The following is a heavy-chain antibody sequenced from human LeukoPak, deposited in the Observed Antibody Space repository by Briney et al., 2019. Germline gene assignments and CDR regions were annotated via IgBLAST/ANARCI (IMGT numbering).Heavy chain of an antibody. CDR1: GYTFTVYY. CDR3: ARARLMITFGGVSPFDY. D-gene: IGHD3-16*01. V-gene: IGHV1-2*02. CDR2: INPNSGGT. Sequence: GASVKVSCKASGYTFTVYYMHWVRQAPGQGREGMGWINPNSGGTNYTQKFQGRVTITRDTSISTAYMELSRLRSDDTAVYYCARARLMITFGGVSPFDYWGQGTLVTVSS. J-gene: IGHJ4*02.